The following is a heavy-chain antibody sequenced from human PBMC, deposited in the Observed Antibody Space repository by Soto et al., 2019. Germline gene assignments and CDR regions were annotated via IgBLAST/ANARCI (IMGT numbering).Heavy chain of an antibody. CDR1: GFTFSSYA. J-gene: IGHJ5*02. V-gene: IGHV3-64*01. D-gene: IGHD6-6*01. CDR3: ARSYSSSSPWFDP. CDR2: ISSNGGST. Sequence: EVQLVESGGGLVQPGGSLRLSCAASGFTFSSYAMHWVRQAPGKGLEYVSAISSNGGSTYYANSVKGRFTISRDNSKNTLYLQMGSLRAEDMAVYYCARSYSSSSPWFDPWGQVTLVTVSS.